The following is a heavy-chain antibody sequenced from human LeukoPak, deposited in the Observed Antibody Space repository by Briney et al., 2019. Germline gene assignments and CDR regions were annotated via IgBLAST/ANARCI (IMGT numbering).Heavy chain of an antibody. J-gene: IGHJ4*02. V-gene: IGHV1-69*13. D-gene: IGHD1-26*01. Sequence: GASVKVSCKASGGTFSKCAISWVRQAPGQGLEWMGGIVPIFGLANYAQKFQGRVTITADESTSTAYMELSSLRSEDTAVYYCARLPAPYSGSLPSDYWGQGTLVTVSS. CDR2: IVPIFGLA. CDR3: ARLPAPYSGSLPSDY. CDR1: GGTFSKCA.